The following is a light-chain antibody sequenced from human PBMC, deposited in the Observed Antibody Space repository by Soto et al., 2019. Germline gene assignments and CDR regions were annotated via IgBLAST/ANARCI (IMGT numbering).Light chain of an antibody. J-gene: IGKJ4*01. V-gene: IGKV3-11*01. CDR3: QQRSNWHS. Sequence: EIVLTQSPATLSLSPGDRATLSCRASQSVSSYLAWYQQKPGQAPRLLIYDASNRATGIPARFSGSGSGTDFTLTISSLEPEDSAVYYCQQRSNWHSFGGGTKVEIK. CDR1: QSVSSY. CDR2: DAS.